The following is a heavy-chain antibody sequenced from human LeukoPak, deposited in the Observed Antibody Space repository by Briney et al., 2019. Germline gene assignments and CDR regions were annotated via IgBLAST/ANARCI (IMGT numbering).Heavy chain of an antibody. V-gene: IGHV1-69*13. CDR2: IIPIFGTA. CDR3: ARAYDYVWGSYRYRRYFDY. D-gene: IGHD3-16*02. Sequence: ASVKVSCKASGGTFSSYAISWVRQAPGQGLEWMGGIIPIFGTANYARKFQGRVTITADESTSTAYMELSSLRSEDTAVYYCARAYDYVWGSYRYRRYFDYWGQGTLVTVSS. CDR1: GGTFSSYA. J-gene: IGHJ4*02.